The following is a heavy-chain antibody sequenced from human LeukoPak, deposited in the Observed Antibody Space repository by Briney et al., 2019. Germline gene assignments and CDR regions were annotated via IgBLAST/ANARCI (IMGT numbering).Heavy chain of an antibody. J-gene: IGHJ4*02. Sequence: SETLSLTCTVSGGSISSYYWSWIRQPPGKGLEWIGYIYYSGSTNYNPSLKSRVTISVDTSKNQFFLKLSSVTAADTAVYYCARSNSGYERDYWGQGTLVTVSS. D-gene: IGHD5-12*01. CDR3: ARSNSGYERDY. CDR1: GGSISSYY. CDR2: IYYSGST. V-gene: IGHV4-59*01.